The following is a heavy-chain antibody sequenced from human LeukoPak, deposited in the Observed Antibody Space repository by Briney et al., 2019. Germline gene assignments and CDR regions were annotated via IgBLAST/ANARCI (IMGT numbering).Heavy chain of an antibody. V-gene: IGHV3-9*01. CDR3: AKDMYYDILGWFDP. CDR2: ISWNSGSI. Sequence: GRSLRLSCAASGFTFDDYAMHWVRHAPGKGLEWVSGISWNSGSIGYADSVKGRFTISRDNAKNSLYLQMNSLRAEDTALYYCAKDMYYDILGWFDPWGQGTLVTVSS. J-gene: IGHJ5*02. D-gene: IGHD3-9*01. CDR1: GFTFDDYA.